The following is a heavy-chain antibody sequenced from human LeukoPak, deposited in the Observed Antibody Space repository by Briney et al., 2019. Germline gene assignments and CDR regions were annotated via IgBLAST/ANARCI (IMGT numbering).Heavy chain of an antibody. V-gene: IGHV4-39*07. CDR2: IYYSVTT. CDR1: GGSISSSSYY. J-gene: IGHJ4*02. CDR3: ARDRLRWPKIDY. D-gene: IGHD4-23*01. Sequence: SETLSLTCTVSGGSISSSSYYWGWIRQPPGKGLEWIGSIYYSVTTYYNPSLKSRVTISVDTSKNQFSLKLSSVTAADTAVHYCARDRLRWPKIDYWGQGTLVTVSS.